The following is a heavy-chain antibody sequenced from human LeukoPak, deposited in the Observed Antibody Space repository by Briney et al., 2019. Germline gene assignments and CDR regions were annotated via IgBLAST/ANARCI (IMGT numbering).Heavy chain of an antibody. CDR2: ISYDGSNK. CDR3: AKDWDSSGRAFDY. Sequence: GGSLRLSCAASGFTFSGYSMNWVRQAPGKGLEWVAVISYDGSNKYYADSVKGRFTISRDNSKNTLYLQMNSLRAEDTAVYYCAKDWDSSGRAFDYWGQGTLVTVSS. J-gene: IGHJ4*02. D-gene: IGHD3-22*01. CDR1: GFTFSGYS. V-gene: IGHV3-30*18.